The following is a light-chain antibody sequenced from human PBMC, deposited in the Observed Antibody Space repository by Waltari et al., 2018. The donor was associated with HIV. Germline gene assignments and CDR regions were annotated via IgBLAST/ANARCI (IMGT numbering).Light chain of an antibody. Sequence: DIQLTQSPSLLSASVGDRVIITCRARQDISSHLAWYQHKPGNAPQLLIYTQVLINPAFNLQSGVPSRFSASGSGTEYTLTISSLQPEDFATYYCQQTKSFPLTFGAGTKVEI. CDR1: QDISSH. V-gene: IGKV1-9*01. J-gene: IGKJ4*01. CDR3: QQTKSFPLT. CDR2: TQVLINPAF.